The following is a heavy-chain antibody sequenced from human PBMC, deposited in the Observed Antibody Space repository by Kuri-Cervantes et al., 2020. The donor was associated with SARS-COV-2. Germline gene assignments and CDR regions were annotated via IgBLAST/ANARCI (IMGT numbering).Heavy chain of an antibody. CDR1: GFTFSSYE. CDR2: ISSSGSTI. V-gene: IGHV3-48*03. CDR3: VKHSSGWYEDEYFDY. J-gene: IGHJ4*02. D-gene: IGHD6-19*01. Sequence: GESLKISCAASGFTFSSYEMNWVRQAPGKGLEWVSYISSSGSTIYYADSVKGRFTISRDNAKNTLYLQMSSLRAEDTAVYYCVKHSSGWYEDEYFDYWGQGTLVTVSS.